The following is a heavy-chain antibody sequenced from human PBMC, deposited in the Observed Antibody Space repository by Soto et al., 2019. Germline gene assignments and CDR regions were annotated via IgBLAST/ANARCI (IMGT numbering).Heavy chain of an antibody. J-gene: IGHJ4*02. Sequence: GESLKISCKGSGYIFANYWIGWGRQMPGKGLEWMGLIYPGDSDTRYSPSFEGQVTISADKSISTAYLQWSGLKASDTAMYYCARRKASSTTSLSFRAGFDYWGQGTLVTVSS. D-gene: IGHD2-2*01. CDR1: GYIFANYW. CDR3: ARRKASSTTSLSFRAGFDY. V-gene: IGHV5-51*01. CDR2: IYPGDSDT.